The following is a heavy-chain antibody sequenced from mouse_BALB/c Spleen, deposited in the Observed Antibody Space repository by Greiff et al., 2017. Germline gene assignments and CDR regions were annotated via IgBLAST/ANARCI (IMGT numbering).Heavy chain of an antibody. CDR3: ARDGGYDYDGHYFDY. CDR2: IWAGGST. Sequence: VQRVESGPGLVAPSQSLSITCTVSGFSLTSYGVHWVRQPPGKGLEWLGVIWAGGSTNYNSALMSRLSISKDNSKSQVFLKMNSLQTDDTAMYYCARDGGYDYDGHYFDYWGQGTTLTVSS. D-gene: IGHD2-4*01. V-gene: IGHV2-9*02. J-gene: IGHJ2*01. CDR1: GFSLTSYG.